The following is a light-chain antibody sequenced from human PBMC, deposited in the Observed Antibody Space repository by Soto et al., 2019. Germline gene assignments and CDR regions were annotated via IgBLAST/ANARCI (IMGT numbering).Light chain of an antibody. CDR1: TSNIGKYT. V-gene: IGLV1-44*01. CDR3: AAWDESLKPYV. J-gene: IGLJ1*01. CDR2: SVN. Sequence: QSVLTQPPSASGTPGQRVTISCSGSTSNIGKYTVNWYHQLPGTTPTILIYSVNHRPSWGPYRFSCSKYGTSASLAIRGLQSEDEADYYCAAWDESLKPYVFGSGTQLTVL.